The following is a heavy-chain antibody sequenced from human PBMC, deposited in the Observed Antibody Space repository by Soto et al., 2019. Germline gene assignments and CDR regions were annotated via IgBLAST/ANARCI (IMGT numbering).Heavy chain of an antibody. J-gene: IGHJ6*02. D-gene: IGHD3-16*01. CDR1: GFIFRDYY. V-gene: IGHV3-11*01. Sequence: RLSCSASGFIFRDYYMTLIRQAPGKGLEWVSYISFSGATVYYADSVKGRFTISRDNAKNSLYLQTNSLRVEDTAVYFCARTRAPFDGMDVWGQGTTVTVSS. CDR3: ARTRAPFDGMDV. CDR2: ISFSGATV.